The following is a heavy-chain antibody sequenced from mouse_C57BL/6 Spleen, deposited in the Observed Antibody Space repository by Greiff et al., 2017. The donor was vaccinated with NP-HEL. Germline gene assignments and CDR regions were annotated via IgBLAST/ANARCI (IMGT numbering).Heavy chain of an antibody. J-gene: IGHJ4*01. D-gene: IGHD1-1*01. CDR1: GFNIKNTY. V-gene: IGHV14-3*01. CDR3: AVSSYEDYYAMDY. Sequence: EVQLQESVAELVRPGASVKLSCTASGFNIKNTYMHWVKQRPEQGLEWIGRIDPANGNTKYAPKFQGKATITADTSSNTAYLQLSSLTSEDTAIYYCAVSSYEDYYAMDYWGQGTSVTVSS. CDR2: IDPANGNT.